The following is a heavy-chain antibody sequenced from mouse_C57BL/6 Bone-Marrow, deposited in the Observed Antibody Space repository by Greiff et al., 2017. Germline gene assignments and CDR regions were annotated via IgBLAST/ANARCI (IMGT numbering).Heavy chain of an antibody. Sequence: VQLQQPGTELVKPGASVKLSCKTSGFTFTSYWMHWVKQRPGQGLEWIGNINPSNGGTNYNEKFKSKATLTVDKSSSTAYMQLSSLTSEDSAVYYCARSLLRGYWYFDVWGTGTTVTVAS. CDR1: GFTFTSYW. CDR2: INPSNGGT. D-gene: IGHD1-2*01. J-gene: IGHJ1*03. V-gene: IGHV1-53*01. CDR3: ARSLLRGYWYFDV.